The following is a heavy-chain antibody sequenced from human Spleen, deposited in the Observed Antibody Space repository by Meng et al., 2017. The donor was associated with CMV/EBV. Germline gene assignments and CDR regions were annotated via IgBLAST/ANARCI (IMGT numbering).Heavy chain of an antibody. CDR3: ARDLSGYYTFDY. J-gene: IGHJ4*02. Sequence: CAPTGFGYSFYAQHWVRQAPANGQGRVAMISNNGPERYYADSVKCRFTISRDNSRNTLFLQMNSLRPEDAAVYYCARDLSGYYTFDYWDQGTLVTVSS. CDR1: GFGYSFYA. D-gene: IGHD3-22*01. V-gene: IGHV3-30*17. CDR2: ISNNGPER.